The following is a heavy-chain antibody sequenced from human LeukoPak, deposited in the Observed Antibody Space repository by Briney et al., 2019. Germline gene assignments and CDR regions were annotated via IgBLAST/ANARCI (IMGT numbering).Heavy chain of an antibody. CDR1: GGSFSGYY. J-gene: IGHJ5*02. V-gene: IGHV4-34*01. CDR2: INHRGST. CDR3: ERQWPTPGGWFDP. Sequence: SETLSLTCAVYGGSFSGYYWSWIRQPPGKGLEWIGEINHRGSTNYNPSLKSRVTISVDTSKNQFSLKLSSVTAADTAVYYCERQWPTPGGWFDPWGQGTLVTVSS. D-gene: IGHD6-19*01.